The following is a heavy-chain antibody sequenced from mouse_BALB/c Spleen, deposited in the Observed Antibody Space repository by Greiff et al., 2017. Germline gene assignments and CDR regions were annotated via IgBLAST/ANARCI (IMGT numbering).Heavy chain of an antibody. V-gene: IGHV3-8*02. CDR3: AVIYYDYGAMDY. CDR2: ISYSGST. D-gene: IGHD2-4*01. CDR1: GDSITSGY. Sequence: EVQRVESGPRLVKPSQTLSLTCSVTGDSITSGYWNWIRKFPGNKLEYMGYISYSGSTYYNPSLKSRISITRDTSKNQYYLQLNSVTTEDTATYYCAVIYYDYGAMDYWGQGTSVTVSS. J-gene: IGHJ4*01.